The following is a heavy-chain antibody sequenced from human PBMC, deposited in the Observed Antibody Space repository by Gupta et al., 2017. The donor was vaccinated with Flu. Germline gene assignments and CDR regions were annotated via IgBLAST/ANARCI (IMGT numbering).Heavy chain of an antibody. V-gene: IGHV4-59*01. Sequence: WSWIRQPPGKGLEWIGYISDSGSTNYNPSLKSRVAISVDTSKNQFSLKLSSVTAADTAFYYCARDGYLAAAGTVFDYWGQGTLVTVSS. CDR3: ARDGYLAAAGTVFDY. D-gene: IGHD6-13*01. CDR2: ISDSGST. J-gene: IGHJ4*02.